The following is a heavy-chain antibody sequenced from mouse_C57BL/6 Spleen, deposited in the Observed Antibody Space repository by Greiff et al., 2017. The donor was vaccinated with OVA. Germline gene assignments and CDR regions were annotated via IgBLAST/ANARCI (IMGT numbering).Heavy chain of an antibody. CDR1: GYTFTSYW. CDR3: ARGGAAQGYYAMDY. Sequence: QVHVKQPGAELVKPGASVKLSCKASGYTFTSYWMHWVKQRPGQGLEWIGMIHPNSGSTNYNEKFKSKATLTVDKSSSTAYMQLSSLTSEDSAVYYCARGGAAQGYYAMDYWGQGTSVTVSS. V-gene: IGHV1-64*01. J-gene: IGHJ4*01. CDR2: IHPNSGST. D-gene: IGHD3-2*02.